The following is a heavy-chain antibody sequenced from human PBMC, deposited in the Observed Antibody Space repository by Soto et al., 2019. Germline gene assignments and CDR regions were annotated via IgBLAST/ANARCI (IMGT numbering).Heavy chain of an antibody. J-gene: IGHJ4*02. V-gene: IGHV4-30-2*01. D-gene: IGHD4-17*01. CDR2: IFPSGDF. Sequence: PSETLSLTCAVSGDSISSGGFSWSWIRQPPGKGLEWIGYIFPSGDFYYNPSLKSRVTISLDRSKNQFSLRLSSVTAADTAVYYCARGGDYYFDYWGQGTLVTVSS. CDR3: ARGGDYYFDY. CDR1: GDSISSGGFS.